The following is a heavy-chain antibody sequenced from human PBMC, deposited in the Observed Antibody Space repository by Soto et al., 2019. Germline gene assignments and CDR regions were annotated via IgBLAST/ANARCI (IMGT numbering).Heavy chain of an antibody. CDR2: IIPIFGTA. CDR3: ARAVIHSIFGVENYYYYGMDV. J-gene: IGHJ6*02. Sequence: GASVKVSCKASGGTFSSYAISWVRQAPGQGLDWMGGIIPIFGTANYAQKFQGRVTMTRDTSTSTVYMELSSLRSEDTAVYYCARAVIHSIFGVENYYYYGMDVWGQGTTVTVSS. D-gene: IGHD3-3*01. CDR1: GGTFSSYA. V-gene: IGHV1-69*05.